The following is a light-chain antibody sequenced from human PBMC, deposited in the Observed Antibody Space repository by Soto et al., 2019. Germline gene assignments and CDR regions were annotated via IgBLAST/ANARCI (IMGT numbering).Light chain of an antibody. CDR1: QSVSSD. V-gene: IGKV3-15*01. J-gene: IGKJ4*01. Sequence: EIVMTQSPATLSVSPGERATLSCRASQSVSSDLAWYHQKPGQAPRLLIYGASTRATGIPARFSGSGSGTEFTLTYYSLQYEDFAVYYCQHRNNWPLTFGGGTKVDIK. CDR3: QHRNNWPLT. CDR2: GAS.